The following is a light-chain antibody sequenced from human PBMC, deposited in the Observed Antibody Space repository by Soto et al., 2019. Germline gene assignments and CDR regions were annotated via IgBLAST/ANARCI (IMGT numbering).Light chain of an antibody. CDR1: NSDVGAYNY. CDR2: EVT. CDR3: SSYADNNRV. Sequence: ALTQSPSASGSPGQSVTISCTGTNSDVGAYNYVSWYQQYPAKAPKLIIYEVTKRPSGVPDRFSGSKSGNTASLTVSGLQAEDEADYYCSSYADNNRVFGTGNKVTVL. J-gene: IGLJ1*01. V-gene: IGLV2-8*01.